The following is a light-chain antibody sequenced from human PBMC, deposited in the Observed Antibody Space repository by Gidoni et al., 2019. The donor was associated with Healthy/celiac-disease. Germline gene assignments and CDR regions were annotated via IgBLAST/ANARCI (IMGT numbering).Light chain of an antibody. CDR3: QSYDSSLSGYV. CDR2: GNS. V-gene: IGLV1-40*01. J-gene: IGLJ1*01. CDR1: SSNIGAGYV. Sequence: SVLTQPPSVSGAPGQRGTISCTGSSSNIGAGYVVHWYQQLPGTAPKLLIYGNSNRPSGVPDRFSGSKSGTSASLAITGLQAEEEADYYCQSYDSSLSGYVFGTGTKVTVL.